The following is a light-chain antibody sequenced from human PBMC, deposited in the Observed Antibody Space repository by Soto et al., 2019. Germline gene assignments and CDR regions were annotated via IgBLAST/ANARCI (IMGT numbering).Light chain of an antibody. CDR2: GAS. CDR1: QSVRNN. V-gene: IGKV3-15*01. Sequence: EIVMTQSPATLSVSPGERFTLSCRASQSVRNNLAWYQQKPGQAPRLLIFGASTRATGIPARFSGSGSGTEFTLTISSLQSEDFAVYYCQQYNNWPPTWTFGQGTKVDIK. CDR3: QQYNNWPPTWT. J-gene: IGKJ1*01.